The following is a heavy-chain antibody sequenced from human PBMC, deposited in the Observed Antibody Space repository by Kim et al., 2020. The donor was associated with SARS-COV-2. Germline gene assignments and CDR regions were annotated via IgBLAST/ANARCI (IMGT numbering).Heavy chain of an antibody. Sequence: GGSLRLSCAASGFTFSSYGMHWVRQAPGKGLEWVAVISYDGSNKYYADSVKGRFTISRDNSKNTLYLQMNSLRAEDTAVYYCARGPQWLRFGRGANYFDYWGQGTLVTVSS. CDR1: GFTFSSYG. D-gene: IGHD5-12*01. CDR3: ARGPQWLRFGRGANYFDY. V-gene: IGHV3-33*05. CDR2: ISYDGSNK. J-gene: IGHJ4*02.